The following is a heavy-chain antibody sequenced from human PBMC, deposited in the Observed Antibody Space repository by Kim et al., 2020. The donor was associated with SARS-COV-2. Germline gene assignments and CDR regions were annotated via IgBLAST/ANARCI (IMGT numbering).Heavy chain of an antibody. Sequence: GGSLRLSCVGSGFAFRSYWMHWVRQVPGKGLVWVSRINPDGRNTNYADSVKGRFTISRDNAKDTLYLQMNSLRAEDTAVYYCTSGAVAGTGPMVYWGQGSLVTVSS. CDR1: GFAFRSYW. V-gene: IGHV3-74*01. D-gene: IGHD6-19*01. J-gene: IGHJ4*02. CDR3: TSGAVAGTGPMVY. CDR2: INPDGRNT.